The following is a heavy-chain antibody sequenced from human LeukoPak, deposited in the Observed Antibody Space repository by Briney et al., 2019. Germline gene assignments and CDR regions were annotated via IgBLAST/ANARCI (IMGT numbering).Heavy chain of an antibody. J-gene: IGHJ4*02. CDR1: GASVSNYY. CDR2: FHYSGST. D-gene: IGHD2-15*01. Sequence: SETLSLTCRVSGASVSNYYWSWIRQSPGKGLEWIGFFHYSGSTHYNPSLNSRVTTSIDTSMNQLSLTLVSVTAADTAVYFCARHHDGGPKLRLDFWGLGVLVTVSS. CDR3: ARHHDGGPKLRLDF. V-gene: IGHV4-59*08.